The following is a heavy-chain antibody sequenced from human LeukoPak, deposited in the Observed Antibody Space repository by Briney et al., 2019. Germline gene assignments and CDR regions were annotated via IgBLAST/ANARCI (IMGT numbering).Heavy chain of an antibody. J-gene: IGHJ4*02. CDR2: IYYSMIA. D-gene: IGHD3-22*01. Sequence: SETLSPSCTVSGGSISSYYWSWIRQPPGKGLEWIGYIYYSMIANYNPSLKSRVTISVDTSKNQFSLKLSSVTAADTAVYYCARLTANYYDSTGLFDYWGQGILVTVSS. V-gene: IGHV4-59*08. CDR3: ARLTANYYDSTGLFDY. CDR1: GGSISSYY.